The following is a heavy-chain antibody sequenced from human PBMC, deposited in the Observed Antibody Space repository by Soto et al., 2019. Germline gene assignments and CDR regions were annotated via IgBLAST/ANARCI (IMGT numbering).Heavy chain of an antibody. J-gene: IGHJ4*02. Sequence: VQLLESGGGLVQPGGSLRLSCAASGFTFSSYAMSWVRQAPGKGLEWVSTISGSGSSTYYADSVKGRFTISRDNSKNTLYLQMNSLRAEDTAVYYCAKDHDFWSAIDYWGQGTLVTVSS. D-gene: IGHD3-3*01. CDR2: ISGSGSST. CDR1: GFTFSSYA. CDR3: AKDHDFWSAIDY. V-gene: IGHV3-23*01.